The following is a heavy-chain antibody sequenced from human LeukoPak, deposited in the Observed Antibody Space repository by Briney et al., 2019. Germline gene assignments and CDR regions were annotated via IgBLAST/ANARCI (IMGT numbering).Heavy chain of an antibody. CDR3: ARDLSPDTAAGKYYFDF. J-gene: IGHJ4*02. D-gene: IGHD6-13*01. CDR1: GFTFSVFG. V-gene: IGHV3-33*01. Sequence: GMSQRLSCAASGFTFSVFGMHWVRQAPGKGLEWVAVIWNDARTTYYADSVKGRFTISRDDSKNTLFLQMNSLRAEDTAVYYCARDLSPDTAAGKYYFDFCGQGALVTVSS. CDR2: IWNDARTT.